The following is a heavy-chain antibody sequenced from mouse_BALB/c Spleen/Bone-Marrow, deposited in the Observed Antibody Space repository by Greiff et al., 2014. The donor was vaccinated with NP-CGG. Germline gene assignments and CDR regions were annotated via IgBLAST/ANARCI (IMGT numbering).Heavy chain of an antibody. Sequence: EVKLMESGGGLVKPGGSLKLSCAASGFTFSDYYMYWVRQTPEKRLEWVATISDGGSYTYYPDSVKGRFTISRDNAKNNLYLQMSSLKSEDTAMYYCVRGGRGMDYWGQGTSVTVSS. V-gene: IGHV5-4*02. CDR2: ISDGGSYT. CDR3: VRGGRGMDY. D-gene: IGHD3-1*01. J-gene: IGHJ4*01. CDR1: GFTFSDYY.